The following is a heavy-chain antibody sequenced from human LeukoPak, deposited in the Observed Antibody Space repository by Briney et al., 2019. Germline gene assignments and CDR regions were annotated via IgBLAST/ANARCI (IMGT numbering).Heavy chain of an antibody. CDR1: GGTFSSYA. Sequence: ASVKVSCKASGGTFSSYAISWVRQAPGQGLEWMGRIIPILGIANYAQKFQGRVTITADKSTSTAYMELSSLTSEDTAVYYCARVPRGDYYDSSGYYYPWGQGTLVTVSS. D-gene: IGHD3-22*01. V-gene: IGHV1-69*04. CDR3: ARVPRGDYYDSSGYYYP. CDR2: IIPILGIA. J-gene: IGHJ5*02.